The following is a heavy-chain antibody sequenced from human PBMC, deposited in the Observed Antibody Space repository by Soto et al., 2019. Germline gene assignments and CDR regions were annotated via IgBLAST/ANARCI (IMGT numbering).Heavy chain of an antibody. CDR3: ARIPLSYDFWSGYYSLPPQGNYYMDV. J-gene: IGHJ6*03. CDR1: GGSISSYY. Sequence: ASETLSLTCTVSGGSISSYYWSWIRQPPGKGLEWIGYIYYSGSTNYNPSLKSRVTISVDTSKNQFSLKLSSVTAADTAVYYCARIPLSYDFWSGYYSLPPQGNYYMDVWGKGTTVTVSS. V-gene: IGHV4-59*01. D-gene: IGHD3-3*01. CDR2: IYYSGST.